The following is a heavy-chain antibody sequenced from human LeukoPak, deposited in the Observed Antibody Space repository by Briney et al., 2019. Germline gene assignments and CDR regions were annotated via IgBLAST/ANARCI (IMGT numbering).Heavy chain of an antibody. CDR2: IYHSGNT. CDR3: ARDSATTLGSYYYGLDV. D-gene: IGHD5-12*01. Sequence: SETLSLTCSVSGGSISSNNWWTWVRQPPGKGLEWIGEIYHSGNTNYNPSLKSRVTISLDKSNNHFSLKMNSVTAADTAVYYCARDSATTLGSYYYGLDVWGQGTTVTVSS. CDR1: GGSISSNNW. J-gene: IGHJ6*02. V-gene: IGHV4-4*02.